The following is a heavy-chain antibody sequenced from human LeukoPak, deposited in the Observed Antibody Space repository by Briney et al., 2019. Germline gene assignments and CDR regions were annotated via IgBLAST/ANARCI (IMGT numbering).Heavy chain of an antibody. CDR3: ARDLEGTADY. J-gene: IGHJ4*02. CDR1: GFTFSSYA. V-gene: IGHV3-30-3*01. D-gene: IGHD1-7*01. Sequence: GGSLRLSCAASGFTFSSYAMHWVRQAPGKGLEWVAVISYDGSDKYYADSVKGRFTISRDNSKNTLYLQMNSLRAEDTAVYYCARDLEGTADYWGQGTLVTVSS. CDR2: ISYDGSDK.